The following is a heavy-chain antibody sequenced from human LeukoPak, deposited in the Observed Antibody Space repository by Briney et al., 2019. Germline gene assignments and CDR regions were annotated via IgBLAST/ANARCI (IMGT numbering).Heavy chain of an antibody. CDR1: GFTFSTYW. Sequence: GSLRLSCAASGFTFSTYWMSWVRQAPGKGLEWVANIKQDGSEKYYLDSVKGRFTISRDNAKNSLYLQMNSLRAEDTAVYYCGGIPNWNGLASAFDIWGQGTMVTVSS. CDR2: IKQDGSEK. CDR3: GGIPNWNGLASAFDI. V-gene: IGHV3-7*01. J-gene: IGHJ3*02. D-gene: IGHD1-1*01.